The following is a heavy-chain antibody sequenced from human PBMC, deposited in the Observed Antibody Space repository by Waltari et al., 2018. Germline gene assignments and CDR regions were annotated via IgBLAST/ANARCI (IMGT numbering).Heavy chain of an antibody. CDR2: ISGSGGST. J-gene: IGHJ5*02. CDR1: GFTFSSYA. Sequence: EVQLLESGGGLVQHGGSLRLSCAASGFTFSSYAMSWVRRAPGTGLGWVSAISGSGGSTYYADSVKGRFTISRDNSKNTLYLQMNSLRAEDTAVYYCAPSGLYSSSWYADGESWFDPWGQGTLVTVSS. D-gene: IGHD6-13*01. CDR3: APSGLYSSSWYADGESWFDP. V-gene: IGHV3-23*01.